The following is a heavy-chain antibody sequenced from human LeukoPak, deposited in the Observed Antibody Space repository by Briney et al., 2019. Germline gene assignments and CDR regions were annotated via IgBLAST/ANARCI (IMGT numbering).Heavy chain of an antibody. CDR3: ARDSRYYDYVWGSYRYDEPFDY. CDR2: ISAYNGNT. V-gene: IGHV1-18*01. D-gene: IGHD3-16*02. J-gene: IGHJ4*02. CDR1: GGTFSSYA. Sequence: GASVKVSCKASGGTFSSYAISWVRQAPGQGLEWMGWISAYNGNTNYAQKLQGRVTMTTDTSTSTAYMELRSLRSDDTAVYYCARDSRYYDYVWGSYRYDEPFDYWGQGTLVTVSS.